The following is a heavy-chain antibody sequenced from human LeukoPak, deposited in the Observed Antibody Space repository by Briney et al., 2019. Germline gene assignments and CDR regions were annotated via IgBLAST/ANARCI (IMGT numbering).Heavy chain of an antibody. CDR1: GFTFSSYA. D-gene: IGHD3-22*01. J-gene: IGHJ4*02. CDR2: ISGSGGST. Sequence: GGSLRLSCAASGFTFSSYAMSWVRQAPGKGLEWVSAISGSGGSTYYADSVKGRFTISRDNSKNTLYLQVNSLRAEDTAVYYCAKGEYYYDSSGYRYWGQGTLVTVSS. V-gene: IGHV3-23*01. CDR3: AKGEYYYDSSGYRY.